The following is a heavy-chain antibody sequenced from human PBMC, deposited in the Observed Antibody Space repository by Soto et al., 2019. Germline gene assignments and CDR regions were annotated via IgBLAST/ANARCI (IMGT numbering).Heavy chain of an antibody. Sequence: ESGGSVVQPGRSLTLSCVASGFTFTSYGIHWVRQAPGKGLEWVAVIWYDGSNKYYGDSVKGRFSISRDNSKNTVYLQMNSLRAEDTAVYYCARDRRFLEWLDYWGQGTLVSVSS. CDR2: IWYDGSNK. J-gene: IGHJ4*02. D-gene: IGHD3-3*01. CDR3: ARDRRFLEWLDY. V-gene: IGHV3-33*01. CDR1: GFTFTSYG.